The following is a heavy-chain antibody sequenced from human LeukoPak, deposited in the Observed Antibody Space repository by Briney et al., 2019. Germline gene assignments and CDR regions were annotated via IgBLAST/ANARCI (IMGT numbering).Heavy chain of an antibody. V-gene: IGHV4-39*01. D-gene: IGHD3-22*01. J-gene: IGHJ1*01. CDR3: ARRRYYDGSGLE. Sequence: SETLSLTCSVSGDSVSRSDSYWDWIRQPPGKGLEWIGTIYYSGRTYYSPSLKSRVTMSVDPSNNQFSLNLRSVTAADTAVYYCARRRYYDGSGLEWGQGTLLGVSS. CDR1: GDSVSRSDSY. CDR2: IYYSGRT.